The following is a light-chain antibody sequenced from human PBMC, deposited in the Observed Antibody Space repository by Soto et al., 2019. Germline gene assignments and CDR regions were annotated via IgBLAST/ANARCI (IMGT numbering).Light chain of an antibody. Sequence: EIVMTQSPATLPVSPGERATLSCRASQSVSTSLAWYQQKPGQAPRLLISGASTRATGVPARFSGSGSETEFTLTISSLQSEDFAVYYCQQYNNWWTFGQGTKVEIK. CDR2: GAS. V-gene: IGKV3-15*01. CDR3: QQYNNWWT. J-gene: IGKJ1*01. CDR1: QSVSTS.